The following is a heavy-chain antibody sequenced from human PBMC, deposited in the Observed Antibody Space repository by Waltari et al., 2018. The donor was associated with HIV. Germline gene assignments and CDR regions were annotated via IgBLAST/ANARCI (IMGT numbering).Heavy chain of an antibody. Sequence: QVQLVQSGAEVRKPGASVKVSCKASGYTFTGYYLHWVRQAPGPGLEWMGRINPNSGGTNYAQKFQARVTMTRDTSIGAAYMELSSLRPNDTAVYYCARVTTVTGDSYFYYGMDVWGQGTTVTVSS. V-gene: IGHV1-2*06. D-gene: IGHD4-17*01. CDR2: INPNSGGT. CDR1: GYTFTGYY. CDR3: ARVTTVTGDSYFYYGMDV. J-gene: IGHJ6*02.